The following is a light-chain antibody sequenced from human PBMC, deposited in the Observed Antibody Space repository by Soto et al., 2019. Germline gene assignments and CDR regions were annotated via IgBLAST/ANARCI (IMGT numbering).Light chain of an antibody. CDR1: QSVSNNY. V-gene: IGKV3-20*01. CDR3: QQYDTYSPRLA. Sequence: EIVLTQSPGTLSMSPGERATLSCRASQSVSNNYLAWYRQKPGQAPRLLIFAASSRATGIPDRFSGSGSGTDFTLTISRLEPEDFAMYYCQQYDTYSPRLAFGGGTTVEIK. CDR2: AAS. J-gene: IGKJ4*01.